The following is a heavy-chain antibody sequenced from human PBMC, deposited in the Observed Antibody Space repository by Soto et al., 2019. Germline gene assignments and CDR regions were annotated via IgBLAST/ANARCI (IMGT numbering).Heavy chain of an antibody. J-gene: IGHJ4*02. CDR3: ARVEGTMVPYYFDY. D-gene: IGHD3-10*01. Sequence: SETLSLTCTVSGGSISSGDYYWSWIRQPPGKGLEWIGYIYYSGSTYYNPSLKSRVTISVDTSKNQFSLKLSSVTAADTAVYYCARVEGTMVPYYFDYWGQGTLVTVSS. V-gene: IGHV4-30-4*01. CDR1: GGSISSGDYY. CDR2: IYYSGST.